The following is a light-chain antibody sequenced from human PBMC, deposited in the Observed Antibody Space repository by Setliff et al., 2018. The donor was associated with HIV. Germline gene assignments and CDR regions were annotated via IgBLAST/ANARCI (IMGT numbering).Light chain of an antibody. CDR2: DVS. Sequence: QSALTQPPSASGSPGQSVTISCTGTSSDVGAYNYVSWYQQHPGKAPKLMIYDVSNRPSGVSNRFSGSKSSNTASLIISGLQPEDEADYYCSSYTNTPLYVFGTGTKVTVL. CDR1: SSDVGAYNY. V-gene: IGLV2-14*03. CDR3: SSYTNTPLYV. J-gene: IGLJ1*01.